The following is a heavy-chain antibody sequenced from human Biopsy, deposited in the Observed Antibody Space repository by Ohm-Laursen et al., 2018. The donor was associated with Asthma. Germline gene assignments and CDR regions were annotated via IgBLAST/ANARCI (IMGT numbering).Heavy chain of an antibody. CDR3: ARVAYGDLTCFDP. D-gene: IGHD4-17*01. CDR1: GFTFSSHW. CDR2: INSDGSST. J-gene: IGHJ5*02. V-gene: IGHV3-74*01. Sequence: SLRLSCAASGFTFSSHWMHWVRQAPGKGLAWVSRINSDGSSTSYADSVKGRFTISRDNAKNTLYLQMNSLRAEDTVVYYCARVAYGDLTCFDPWGQGTLVTVSS.